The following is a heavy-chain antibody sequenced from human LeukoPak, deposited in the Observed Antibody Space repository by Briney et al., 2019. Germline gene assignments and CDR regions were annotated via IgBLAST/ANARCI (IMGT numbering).Heavy chain of an antibody. D-gene: IGHD5-18*01. CDR2: IIPIFGTA. CDR1: GGTFSSYA. J-gene: IGHJ4*02. Sequence: SVKVSCKASGGTFSSYAISWVRQAPGQGLEWMGRIIPIFGTANYAQKFQGRVTITTDESTSTAYMELSSLRSEDTAVYYCASRVLSSYGYYFDYWGQGTLVTVSS. CDR3: ASRVLSSYGYYFDY. V-gene: IGHV1-69*05.